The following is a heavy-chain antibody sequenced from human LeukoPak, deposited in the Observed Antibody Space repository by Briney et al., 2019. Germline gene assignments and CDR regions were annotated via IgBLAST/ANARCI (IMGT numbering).Heavy chain of an antibody. Sequence: ASVKVSCKASGYTFTGYYMHWVRQAPGQGLEWMGIINPSGGSTSYAQKFQGRVTMTRDTSISTAYMELSRLRSDDTAVYYCARAFGNYAVGHDDYWGQGTLVTVSS. V-gene: IGHV1-46*01. D-gene: IGHD4-11*01. CDR2: INPSGGST. CDR3: ARAFGNYAVGHDDY. J-gene: IGHJ4*02. CDR1: GYTFTGYY.